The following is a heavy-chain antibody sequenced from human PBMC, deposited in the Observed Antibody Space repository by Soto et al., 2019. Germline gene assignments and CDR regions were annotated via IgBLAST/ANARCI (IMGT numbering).Heavy chain of an antibody. CDR3: ARGDDFDYYYTMDV. Sequence: VASVKVSCKASGGTFSSHAISWVRQAPRQGLEWMGGIMPMYGTANYAQKFQGRVTITADKSTNIAYMKLSSLTSEDTAVYYCARGDDFDYYYTMDVWGQGTTVTVSS. J-gene: IGHJ6*02. V-gene: IGHV1-69*06. CDR2: IMPMYGTA. CDR1: GGTFSSHA. D-gene: IGHD3-16*01.